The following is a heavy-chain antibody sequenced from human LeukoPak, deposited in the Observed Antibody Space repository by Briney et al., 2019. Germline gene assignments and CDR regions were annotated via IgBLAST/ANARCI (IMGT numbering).Heavy chain of an antibody. CDR1: GGTFSSYA. CDR3: ARVIFGGCYSVEGFDY. V-gene: IGHV1-69*04. J-gene: IGHJ4*02. D-gene: IGHD1-26*01. Sequence: SVKVSCKASGGTFSSYAISWVRQAPGQGLEWMGRIIPILGIANHAQKFQGRVTITADKSTSTAYMELSSLRSEDTAVYYCARVIFGGCYSVEGFDYWGQGTLVTVSS. CDR2: IIPILGIA.